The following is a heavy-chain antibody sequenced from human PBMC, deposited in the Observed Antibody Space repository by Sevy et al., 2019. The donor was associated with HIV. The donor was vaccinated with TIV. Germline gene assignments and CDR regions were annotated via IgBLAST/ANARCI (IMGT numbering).Heavy chain of an antibody. Sequence: SETLSLTCTVSGASIGSDYWSWIRQPPGKGLEWVRYMYYSRSTNYNPPLKSRVTISVDRSKNQFSLKLNSVTAADTAVYYCARVEQSLYYGMDVWGQGTTVTVSS. CDR2: MYYSRST. V-gene: IGHV4-59*01. CDR1: GASIGSDY. CDR3: ARVEQSLYYGMDV. D-gene: IGHD4-4*01. J-gene: IGHJ6*02.